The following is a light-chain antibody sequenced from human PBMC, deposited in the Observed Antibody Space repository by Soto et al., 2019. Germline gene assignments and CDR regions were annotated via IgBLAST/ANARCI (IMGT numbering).Light chain of an antibody. CDR1: QSVSSSY. CDR2: GVS. Sequence: EIVLTQSPGTVSLSPGERATLSCRASQSVSSSYLAWYQHKPGQAPRLLIYGVSSRATGIPDRFSGSGSGTHFTLTISRLEPEDFAVYYCHQYGTSPKTFGQGTKVEIK. CDR3: HQYGTSPKT. J-gene: IGKJ1*01. V-gene: IGKV3-20*01.